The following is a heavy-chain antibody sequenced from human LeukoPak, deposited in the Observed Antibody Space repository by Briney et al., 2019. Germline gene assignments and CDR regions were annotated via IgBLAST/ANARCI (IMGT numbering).Heavy chain of an antibody. D-gene: IGHD5-12*01. Sequence: ASVKVSCKASGYTFTSYGISWVRQAPGQGLEWMGWISAYNGNTNYAQKLQGRVTMTTDTYTSTAYMELRSLRSDDTAVYYCARGEGLDVVQILDYWGQGTLVTVSS. V-gene: IGHV1-18*01. CDR2: ISAYNGNT. J-gene: IGHJ4*02. CDR1: GYTFTSYG. CDR3: ARGEGLDVVQILDY.